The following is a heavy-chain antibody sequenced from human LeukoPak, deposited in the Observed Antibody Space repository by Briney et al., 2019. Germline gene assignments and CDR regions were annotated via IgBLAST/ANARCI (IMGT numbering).Heavy chain of an antibody. D-gene: IGHD3-10*01. CDR1: GFTFSSYS. CDR3: AFGYYYGHEAFDI. Sequence: GGSLRLSCAASGFTFSSYSMNWVRQAPGKGLEWVASISGSSSYIYYADSVKGRFTISRDNAKNTLYLQMNSLRAEDTAVYYCAFGYYYGHEAFDIWGQGTMVTVS. CDR2: ISGSSSYI. V-gene: IGHV3-21*04. J-gene: IGHJ3*02.